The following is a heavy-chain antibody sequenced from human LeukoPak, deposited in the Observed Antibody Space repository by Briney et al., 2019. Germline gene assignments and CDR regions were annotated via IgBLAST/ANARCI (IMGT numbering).Heavy chain of an antibody. J-gene: IGHJ4*02. Sequence: SETLSLTCTVSRGTIKYHYWSWIRQPPGKGLEWIGYISYSGSTNYNPSLKSRVTILVDTSKNKLSLNLTSVTAADTAVYYCARARYCSSATCYCDYWGQGTLVTVSS. CDR3: ARARYCSSATCYCDY. V-gene: IGHV4-59*11. CDR2: ISYSGST. CDR1: RGTIKYHY. D-gene: IGHD2-2*01.